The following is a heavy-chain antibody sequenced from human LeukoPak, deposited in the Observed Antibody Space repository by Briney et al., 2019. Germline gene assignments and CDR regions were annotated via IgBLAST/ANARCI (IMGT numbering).Heavy chain of an antibody. CDR1: GFVFDSHD. J-gene: IGHJ4*02. V-gene: IGHV3-30*02. Sequence: GGSLRLSCGASGFVFDSHDMHWVRQAPGKGLQWVAYIRTDGYHTYYADSVKGRFTITRDNSKNTLYLQMNSLRPEDMGVYYCAKPSGSGVDYWGRGTRVTVSS. D-gene: IGHD1-26*01. CDR2: IRTDGYHT. CDR3: AKPSGSGVDY.